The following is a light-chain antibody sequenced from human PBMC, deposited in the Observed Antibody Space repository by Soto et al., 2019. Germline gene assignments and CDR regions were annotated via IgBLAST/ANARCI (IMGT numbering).Light chain of an antibody. CDR3: ISYTGSSTSYV. CDR1: RSDIGSYNY. Sequence: QSVLTQPASVSGSPGQSITISCSGTRSDIGSYNYVAWYQQFPGKTPKILIYGVSNRPSGVSSRFSGSKSGNTASLTISGLQAEDEADYYCISYTGSSTSYVFGSGTKVTVI. J-gene: IGLJ1*01. CDR2: GVS. V-gene: IGLV2-14*01.